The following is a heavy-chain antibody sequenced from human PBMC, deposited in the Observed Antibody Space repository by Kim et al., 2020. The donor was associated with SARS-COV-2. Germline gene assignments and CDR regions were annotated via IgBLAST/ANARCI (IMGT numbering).Heavy chain of an antibody. D-gene: IGHD4-17*01. Sequence: GESLKISCKGFGYSFSGYWITWVRQMPGKGLEWMGIIYPDDSNNRYSPSFRGPVTMSVDKSINTAYLQLNSLKASDTALYYCARQAVRLTTLNSVTFDPW. CDR1: GYSFSGYW. J-gene: IGHJ5*02. CDR2: IYPDDSNN. V-gene: IGHV5-51*01. CDR3: ARQAVRLTTLNSVTFDP.